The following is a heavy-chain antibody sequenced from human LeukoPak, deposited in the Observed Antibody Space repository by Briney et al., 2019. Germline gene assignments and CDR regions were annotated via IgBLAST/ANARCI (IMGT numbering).Heavy chain of an antibody. CDR3: ARLRGNYFPDY. D-gene: IGHD2/OR15-2a*01. CDR1: GGSISSYY. CDR2: IFYSGST. J-gene: IGHJ4*02. Sequence: PSETLSLTCTVSGGSISSYYWSWIRQPPGKGLEWIAYIFYSGSTNYNPSLKSRVTISVVTSKNQFSLKLNSVTAADTAVYYCARLRGNYFPDYWGQGTLVTVSS. V-gene: IGHV4-59*01.